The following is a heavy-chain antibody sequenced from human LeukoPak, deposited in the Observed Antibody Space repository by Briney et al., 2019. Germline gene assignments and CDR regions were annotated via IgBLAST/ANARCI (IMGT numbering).Heavy chain of an antibody. V-gene: IGHV3-49*04. J-gene: IGHJ4*02. D-gene: IGHD1-26*01. CDR3: TRGVLLVGATTTPHY. CDR2: IRSKAYGGTT. CDR1: GFTVSSNY. Sequence: GGSLRLSCAASGFTVSSNYMSWVRQAPGKGLEWVGFIRSKAYGGTTEYAASVKGRFTISRDDSKSIAYLQMNSLKTEDTAVYYCTRGVLLVGATTTPHYWGQGTLVTVSS.